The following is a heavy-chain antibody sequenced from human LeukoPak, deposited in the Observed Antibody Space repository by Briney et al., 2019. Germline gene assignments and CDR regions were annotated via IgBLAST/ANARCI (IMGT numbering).Heavy chain of an antibody. V-gene: IGHV3-7*01. D-gene: IGHD3-16*01. CDR1: GFTFSNAW. CDR2: IKSDGSEK. Sequence: GGSLRLSCAASGFTFSNAWMSWVRQAPGKGLEWVANIKSDGSEKYYVDSVEGRFTISRDNAKNTVSLQMDSLRGEDTAVYYCVRALGSPTADHWGQGTLVTVSS. CDR3: VRALGSPTADH. J-gene: IGHJ4*02.